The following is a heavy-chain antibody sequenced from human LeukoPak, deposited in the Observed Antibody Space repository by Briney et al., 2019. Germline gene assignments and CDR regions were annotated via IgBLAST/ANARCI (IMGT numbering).Heavy chain of an antibody. V-gene: IGHV4-39*07. Sequence: PSETLSLTCTVSGGSISSSSYYWGWIRQPPGKGLEWIGSIYYSGSTYYNPSLKSRVTISVDTSKNQFSLKLSSVTAADTAVYYCARERRITMVRGVTRAFDIWGQGTMVTVSS. CDR3: ARERRITMVRGVTRAFDI. CDR1: GGSISSSSYY. CDR2: IYYSGST. D-gene: IGHD3-10*01. J-gene: IGHJ3*02.